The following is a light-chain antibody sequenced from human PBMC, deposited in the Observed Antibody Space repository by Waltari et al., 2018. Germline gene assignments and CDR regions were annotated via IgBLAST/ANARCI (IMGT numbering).Light chain of an antibody. CDR3: NSRDSSGNHPVV. CDR1: SLRSYY. Sequence: SSELTQDPAVSVALGQTVRITCQGDSLRSYYASWYQQKPGQAPLLVIYGKNNRPSGIPDRFSGSSSGNTASLTITGAQAEDEADYYCNSRDSSGNHPVVFGGGTKLTVL. V-gene: IGLV3-19*01. J-gene: IGLJ2*01. CDR2: GKN.